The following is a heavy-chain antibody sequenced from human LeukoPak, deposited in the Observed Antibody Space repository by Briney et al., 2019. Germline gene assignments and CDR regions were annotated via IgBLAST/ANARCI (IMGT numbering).Heavy chain of an antibody. J-gene: IGHJ4*02. CDR1: GYTFTSYY. CDR2: INPNSGGT. Sequence: GASVKVSCKASGYTFTSYYMHWVRQAPGQGLEWMGWINPNSGGTNYAQKFQGRVTMTRDTSISTAYMELSRLRSDDTAVYYCARNTYYDFWSGYFFDYWGQGTLVTVSS. V-gene: IGHV1-2*02. CDR3: ARNTYYDFWSGYFFDY. D-gene: IGHD3-3*01.